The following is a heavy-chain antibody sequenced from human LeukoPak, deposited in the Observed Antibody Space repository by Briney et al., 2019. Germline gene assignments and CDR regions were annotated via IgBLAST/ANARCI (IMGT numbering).Heavy chain of an antibody. Sequence: GGSLRLSCAASGFTFSSYEMNWVRQAPGKGLEWVSVIYSGGSTYYADSVKGRFTISRDNSKNTLYLQMNSLRAEDTAVYYCARDRGAAAGSFYGMDVWGQGTTVTVSS. J-gene: IGHJ6*02. CDR1: GFTFSSYE. CDR3: ARDRGAAAGSFYGMDV. D-gene: IGHD6-13*01. CDR2: IYSGGST. V-gene: IGHV3-66*02.